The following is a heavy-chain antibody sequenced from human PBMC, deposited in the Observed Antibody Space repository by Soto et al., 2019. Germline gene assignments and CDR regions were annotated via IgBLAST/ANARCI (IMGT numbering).Heavy chain of an antibody. D-gene: IGHD1-26*01. CDR2: ISSSSSTI. CDR1: GFTFSSYS. J-gene: IGHJ6*02. V-gene: IGHV3-48*02. Sequence: GGSLRLSCAASGFTFSSYSMNWVRQAPGKGLEWVSYISSSSSTIYYADSVKGRFTISRDNAKNSLYLQMNSLRDEDTAVYYCARDGWELPSQNLYYYYYGMDVWGQGTTVTVSS. CDR3: ARDGWELPSQNLYYYYYGMDV.